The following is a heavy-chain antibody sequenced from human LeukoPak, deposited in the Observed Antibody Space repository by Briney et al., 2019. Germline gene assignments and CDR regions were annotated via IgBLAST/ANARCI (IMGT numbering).Heavy chain of an antibody. Sequence: PGGSLRLSCAASGFTFSSYAMHWVRQAPGKGLEWVAVISYDGSNKYYADSVKGRFTISRDNSKNTLYLQMNSLRAEDTAVYYCARGWEGYFDYWGQGTLVTVSS. CDR3: ARGWEGYFDY. J-gene: IGHJ4*02. CDR1: GFTFSSYA. CDR2: ISYDGSNK. V-gene: IGHV3-30*04. D-gene: IGHD1-26*01.